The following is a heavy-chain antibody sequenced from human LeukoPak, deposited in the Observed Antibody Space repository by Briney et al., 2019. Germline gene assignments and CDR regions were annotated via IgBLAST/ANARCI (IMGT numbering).Heavy chain of an antibody. CDR1: GFTFSSYE. Sequence: GGSLRLSCAASGFTFSSYEMNWVRQAPGKGLEWVSYISSSGSTIYYADSVKGRFTISRDNAKNSLYLQMNSLRAEDTAVYYCARDAADYDILTGPDWGQGTLVTVSS. D-gene: IGHD3-9*01. CDR3: ARDAADYDILTGPD. J-gene: IGHJ4*02. V-gene: IGHV3-48*03. CDR2: ISSSGSTI.